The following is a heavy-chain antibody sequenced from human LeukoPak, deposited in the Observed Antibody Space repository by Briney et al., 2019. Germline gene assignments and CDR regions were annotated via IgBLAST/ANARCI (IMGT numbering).Heavy chain of an antibody. CDR3: ARHEEVAGIGADY. CDR1: GYSFTSYW. Sequence: GESLKISCKGSGYSFTSYWIGWVRQMPGKGLEWMGIIYPADSTTKYSPSLQGQVTISVDKSISTAYLQWSSLKASDTAMYYCARHEEVAGIGADYWGQGTLVTVSS. J-gene: IGHJ4*02. D-gene: IGHD6-19*01. CDR2: IYPADSTT. V-gene: IGHV5-51*01.